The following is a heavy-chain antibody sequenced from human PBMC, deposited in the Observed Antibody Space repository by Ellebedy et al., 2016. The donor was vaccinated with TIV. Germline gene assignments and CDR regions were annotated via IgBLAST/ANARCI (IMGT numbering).Heavy chain of an antibody. J-gene: IGHJ4*02. CDR2: IKQDGSED. V-gene: IGHV3-7*04. D-gene: IGHD6-19*01. CDR3: ARGSGWIIDY. Sequence: PGGSLRLSCTDSGFTVSSYWMQWVRQAPGKGLEWVANIKQDGSEDYYLDSVKGRFTISRDNAKKSLYLQMNSLRSEDTAVYYCARGSGWIIDYWGQGTLVTVSS. CDR1: GFTVSSYW.